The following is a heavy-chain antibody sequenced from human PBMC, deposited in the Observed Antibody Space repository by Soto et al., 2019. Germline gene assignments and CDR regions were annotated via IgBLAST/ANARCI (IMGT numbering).Heavy chain of an antibody. CDR2: IYYSGST. Sequence: SETLSLTCTVSGGSINTYYWSWIRQPPGKELEWIGYIYYSGSTNYNPSLKSRVTISIDTSKNQFSLKLSSVTAADTAVYYCARGYHYYYYYMDVWGKGTTVTAP. CDR3: ARGYHYYYYYMDV. D-gene: IGHD5-18*01. CDR1: GGSINTYY. V-gene: IGHV4-59*12. J-gene: IGHJ6*03.